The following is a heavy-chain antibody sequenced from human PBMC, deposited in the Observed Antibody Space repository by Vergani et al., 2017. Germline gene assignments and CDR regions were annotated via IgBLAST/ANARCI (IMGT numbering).Heavy chain of an antibody. Sequence: VQLQESGPGLVKPSETLFLTCTVSGDSVISTDYHWGWIRQPPGKGLEWVSGISGSGGSTYYAGSVKGRFTISRDSSKNTLYLQMNSLSAGDTAVYYCAKANPRNSXYDYLYYYHAMDVWGQGTTVTVSS. CDR2: ISGSGGST. CDR3: AKANPRNSXYDYLYYYHAMDV. J-gene: IGHJ6*02. D-gene: IGHD5-12*01. V-gene: IGHV3-23*01. CDR1: GDSVISTDY.